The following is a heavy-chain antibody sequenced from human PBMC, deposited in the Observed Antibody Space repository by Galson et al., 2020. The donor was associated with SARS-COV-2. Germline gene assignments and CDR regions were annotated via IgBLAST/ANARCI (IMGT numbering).Heavy chain of an antibody. CDR1: VGSFSDYY. D-gene: IGHD6-13*01. Sequence: SETLSLTCAVSVGSFSDYYWTWIRQPPGKGLEWLGEISHSGSTNYNPSLKSRVTISVDTSKNQFSLRLTSVTAADTAVYYCARRADSSSWFGFDYWGQGTLVTVSS. J-gene: IGHJ4*02. V-gene: IGHV4-34*01. CDR2: ISHSGST. CDR3: ARRADSSSWFGFDY.